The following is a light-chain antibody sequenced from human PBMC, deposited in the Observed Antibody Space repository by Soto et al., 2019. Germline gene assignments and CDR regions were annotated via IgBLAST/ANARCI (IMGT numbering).Light chain of an antibody. Sequence: DIPMTQSPSFLSTYLGNRVTITFRASQTISSWLAWYQQKPGKVPKLLIYKASTLKSGVPSRFSGSGSGTEFTLTISSLQPDDFATYYCQHYNSYSEAFGQGSKVDIK. CDR3: QHYNSYSEA. CDR1: QTISSW. V-gene: IGKV1-5*03. J-gene: IGKJ1*01. CDR2: KAS.